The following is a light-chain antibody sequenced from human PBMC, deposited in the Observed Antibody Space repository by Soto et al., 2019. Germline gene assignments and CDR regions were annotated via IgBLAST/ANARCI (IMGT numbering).Light chain of an antibody. CDR1: SSDVGGYNY. J-gene: IGLJ1*01. CDR2: DVS. V-gene: IGLV2-11*01. CDR3: SSFTGFSTV. Sequence: QSALTQPRSVSGSPGQSVTISCTGTSSDVGGYNYVSWYQQHPGKAPKLMIYDVSKRPSGVPDRFSGSKSGNTASLTISGLQTEDEADYYCSSFTGFSTVFGSGTKVTVL.